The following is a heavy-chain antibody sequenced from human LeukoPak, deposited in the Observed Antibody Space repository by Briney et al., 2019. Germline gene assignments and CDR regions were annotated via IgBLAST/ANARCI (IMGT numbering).Heavy chain of an antibody. Sequence: SQTLSLTCTVSGGSISSGGYYWSWIRQHPGKGLEWIGYIYYSGSTYYNPSLKSRVTISVDTSKNQFSLKLSSVTAADTAVYYCAREGVVALDIWGQGTMVTVSS. J-gene: IGHJ3*02. CDR3: AREGVVALDI. CDR1: GGSISSGGYY. D-gene: IGHD2-15*01. CDR2: IYYSGST. V-gene: IGHV4-31*03.